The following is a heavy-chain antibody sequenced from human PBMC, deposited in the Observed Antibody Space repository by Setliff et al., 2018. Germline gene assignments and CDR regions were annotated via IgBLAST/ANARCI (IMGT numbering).Heavy chain of an antibody. D-gene: IGHD3-22*01. CDR3: ARDRLAGFLSGYYYYYYGMDV. V-gene: IGHV4-39*07. Sequence: PSETLSLTCTVSGGSIRSSSYHWAWIRQPPGKGLEWIGSIYHSGSTSYNPSLKSRVTISLDTSKSQFFLKLSSLTAADTAVYFCARDRLAGFLSGYYYYYYGMDVWGQGTTVTVSS. CDR2: IYHSGST. J-gene: IGHJ6*02. CDR1: GGSIRSSSYH.